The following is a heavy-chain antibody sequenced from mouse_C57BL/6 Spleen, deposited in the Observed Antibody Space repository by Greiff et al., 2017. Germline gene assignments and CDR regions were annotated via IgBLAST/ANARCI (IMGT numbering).Heavy chain of an antibody. Sequence: QVQLQQSGPELVKPGASVKISCKASGYAFSSSWMNWVKQRPGKGLEWIGRIYPGDGDTKYNGKFKGKATLTADKSSSTAYMQLSSLTSEDSAVYFCARRVAITTVVAHYAMDYWGQGTSVTVSS. CDR1: GYAFSSSW. V-gene: IGHV1-82*01. CDR2: IYPGDGDT. J-gene: IGHJ4*01. D-gene: IGHD1-1*01. CDR3: ARRVAITTVVAHYAMDY.